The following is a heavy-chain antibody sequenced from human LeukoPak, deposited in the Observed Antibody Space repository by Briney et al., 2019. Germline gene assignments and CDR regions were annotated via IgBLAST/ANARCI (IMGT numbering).Heavy chain of an antibody. D-gene: IGHD3-3*01. V-gene: IGHV3-33*01. Sequence: GGSLRLSCAASGFTFSSYGMHWVRQAPGKGLEWVAVIWYDGSNKYYADSVKGRFTISRDNSKNTLCLQMNSLRAEDTAVYYCAREVITYYDFWSGYSGFESSWFDPWGQGTLVTVSS. J-gene: IGHJ5*02. CDR2: IWYDGSNK. CDR1: GFTFSSYG. CDR3: AREVITYYDFWSGYSGFESSWFDP.